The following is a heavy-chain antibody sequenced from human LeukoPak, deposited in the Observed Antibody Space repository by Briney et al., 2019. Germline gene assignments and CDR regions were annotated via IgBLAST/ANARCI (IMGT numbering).Heavy chain of an antibody. CDR1: GGSFSGYY. Sequence: SETLSLTCAVYGGSFSGYYWSWIRQPPGKGLEWIGEIYHSGSTNYNPSLKSRVTISVDTSKNQFSLKLSSVTAADTAVYYCARVGGMIAARYWGQGTLVTVSS. CDR3: ARVGGMIAARY. D-gene: IGHD6-6*01. J-gene: IGHJ4*02. V-gene: IGHV4-34*01. CDR2: IYHSGST.